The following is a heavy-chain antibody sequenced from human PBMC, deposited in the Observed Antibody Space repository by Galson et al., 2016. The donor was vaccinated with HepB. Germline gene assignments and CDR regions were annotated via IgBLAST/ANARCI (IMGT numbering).Heavy chain of an antibody. CDR1: GGSIGTAGYS. V-gene: IGHV4-30-2*01. Sequence: QLQLQESASGLVKPSQTLSLTCTVSGGSIGTAGYSWSWIRQPPRKGLEWIGYIFHGGSTFYDPSLRNRFTISVDTSKNQFSLNLKSVTAADTAVYYCARGRVNYDSSGHYCTDLYYFDHWGHGILVTVAS. CDR2: IFHGGST. D-gene: IGHD3-22*01. CDR3: ARGRVNYDSSGHYCTDLYYFDH. J-gene: IGHJ4*01.